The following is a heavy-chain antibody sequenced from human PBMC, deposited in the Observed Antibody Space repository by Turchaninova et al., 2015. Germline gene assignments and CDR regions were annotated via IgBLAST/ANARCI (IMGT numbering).Heavy chain of an antibody. Sequence: EVLLVESGGGLVQPGGSLGLSVAASGVTFSSCWMHGVRQVPGKGLLWVARSEGEGSSTSYAASVKGRFTISRDSAKNTLYLQMNSLSAEDTGLYFCARALDRDAFDIWGQGTMVSVSS. J-gene: IGHJ3*02. CDR1: GVTFSSCW. CDR3: ARALDRDAFDI. CDR2: SEGEGSST. V-gene: IGHV3-74*01.